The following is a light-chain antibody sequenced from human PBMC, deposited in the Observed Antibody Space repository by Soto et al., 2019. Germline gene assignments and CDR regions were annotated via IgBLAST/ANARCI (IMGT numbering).Light chain of an antibody. CDR3: SSYTTSSSSV. V-gene: IGLV2-14*01. CDR2: EVS. CDR1: ISDVGGYDY. J-gene: IGLJ1*01. Sequence: QCPLTLAASVSGSPGQSITMSCTGTISDVGGYDYVSWYQQHPGEVPKLIIFEVSSRPAWISNRFSASKSGNTASLTISGLQAEDEADYYCSSYTTSSSSVFGTGTKVTVL.